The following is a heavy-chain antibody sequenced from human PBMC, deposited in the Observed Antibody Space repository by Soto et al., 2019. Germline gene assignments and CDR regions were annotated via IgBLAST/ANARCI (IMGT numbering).Heavy chain of an antibody. J-gene: IGHJ4*02. CDR2: ITSSGGGT. V-gene: IGHV3-23*01. D-gene: IGHD6-13*01. CDR1: GFTFSAYV. CDR3: AKLTAA. Sequence: PGGSLRLSCAASGFTFSAYVMSWVRQAPGKGLEWVSSITSSGGGTYYADSVKGRFIVSRDNSKNTAYLQMNSLRDEDTAVYYCAKLTAAWGQGTLDTVSS.